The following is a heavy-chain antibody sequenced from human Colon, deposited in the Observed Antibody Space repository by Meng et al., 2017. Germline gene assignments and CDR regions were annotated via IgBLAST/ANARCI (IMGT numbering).Heavy chain of an antibody. CDR2: ISYDAVNK. CDR1: GFTFNNYA. V-gene: IGHV3-30*01. D-gene: IGHD5-18*01. Sequence: GESLKISCAASGFTFNNYAMHWVRQAPGKGLEWVAIISYDAVNKYYADSVKGRFTISRDNSKNTLFLQMNSLRAEDTAVYFCARAGPAIDYYFYGMDVWGQGTTVT. J-gene: IGHJ6*01. CDR3: ARAGPAIDYYFYGMDV.